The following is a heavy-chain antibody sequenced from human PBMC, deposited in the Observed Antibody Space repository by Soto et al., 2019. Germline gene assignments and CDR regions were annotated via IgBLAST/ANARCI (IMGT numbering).Heavy chain of an antibody. CDR2: ISGSGGST. CDR1: GFTFSSYA. D-gene: IGHD3-16*01. J-gene: IGHJ4*02. Sequence: HPGGSLRLSFAASGFTFSSYAMSWVRQSPGKGLEWVSAISGSGGSTYYADSVKGRFTISRDNSKNTLYLQMNSLRAEDTAVYYCAKADPRLPQPFDYWGQGTLVTVSS. CDR3: AKADPRLPQPFDY. V-gene: IGHV3-23*01.